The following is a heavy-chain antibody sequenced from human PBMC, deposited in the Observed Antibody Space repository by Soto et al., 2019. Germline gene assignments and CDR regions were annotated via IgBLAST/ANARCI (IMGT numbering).Heavy chain of an antibody. D-gene: IGHD3-16*01. V-gene: IGHV3-7*01. CDR2: INQDGSEI. Sequence: EVQLVESGGGLVQPGGSLRLPCAASGFTFSTYWMTWVRQPPGKGLEWVASINQDGSEIYYVDAVRGRFTSSRDNAKNSLYLQMNSVRAEDTAVYYCVCGGNFFVYWGQGTLVTVSP. J-gene: IGHJ4*02. CDR1: GFTFSTYW. CDR3: VCGGNFFVY.